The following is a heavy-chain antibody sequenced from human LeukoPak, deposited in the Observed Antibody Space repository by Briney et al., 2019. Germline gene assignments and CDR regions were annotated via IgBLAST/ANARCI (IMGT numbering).Heavy chain of an antibody. CDR3: ARDVYDSSGSHFDY. CDR2: IWYDGSNK. V-gene: IGHV3-33*01. CDR1: GFTFSSYG. Sequence: GGSLRLSCAASGFTFSSYGMHWVRQAPGKGLEWVAVIWYDGSNKYYADSVKGRFTISRDNSKNTLYLQMNSLRAEDTAVYYCARDVYDSSGSHFDYWGQGTLVTVSS. J-gene: IGHJ4*02. D-gene: IGHD3-22*01.